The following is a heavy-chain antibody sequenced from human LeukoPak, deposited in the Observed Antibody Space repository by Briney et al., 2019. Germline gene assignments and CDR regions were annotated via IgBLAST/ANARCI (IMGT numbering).Heavy chain of an antibody. D-gene: IGHD4-23*01. J-gene: IGHJ3*01. V-gene: IGHV4-39*07. CDR2: IYYSGST. CDR1: GGSISSSSYY. CDR3: ARERRLLRGDAFDV. Sequence: SETLSLTCTVSGGSISSSSYYWGWIRQPPGKGLEWIGSIYYSGSTYYNPSLKSRVTISVDTSKNQFSLKVSSVTAADTAVYYCARERRLLRGDAFDVWGQGTRVTVSS.